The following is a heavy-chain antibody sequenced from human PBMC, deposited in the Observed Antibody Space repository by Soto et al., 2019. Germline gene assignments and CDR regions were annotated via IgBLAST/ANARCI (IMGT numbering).Heavy chain of an antibody. CDR2: INHSGST. CDR1: GGSFSGYY. CDR3: ASGPGIAAAGNWFDP. D-gene: IGHD6-13*01. Sequence: SETLSLTCAVYGGSFSGYYWSWIRQPPGKGLEWIGEINHSGSTNYNPSLKSRVTISVDTSKNQFSLKLSSVTAADTAVYYCASGPGIAAAGNWFDPWGQGTLVTVYS. J-gene: IGHJ5*02. V-gene: IGHV4-34*01.